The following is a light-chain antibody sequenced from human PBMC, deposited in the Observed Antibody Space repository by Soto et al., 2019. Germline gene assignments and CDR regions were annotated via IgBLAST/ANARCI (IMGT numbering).Light chain of an antibody. Sequence: DIQMTQSPSTLSASVGDRVTITCRASQSIGRWLAWYQQKVGKAPKLLIYDVSSLQSGVPSRFRGSRSGTEFTLTVSSLQPEDFATYYCLQDHDDSWTFGQGTKVDIK. V-gene: IGKV1-5*01. CDR3: LQDHDDSWT. CDR2: DVS. J-gene: IGKJ1*01. CDR1: QSIGRW.